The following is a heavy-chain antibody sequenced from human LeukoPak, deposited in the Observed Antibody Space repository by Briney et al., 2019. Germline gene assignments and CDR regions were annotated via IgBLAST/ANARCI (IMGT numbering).Heavy chain of an antibody. D-gene: IGHD5-18*01. CDR2: IVVGSGNT. Sequence: GTSVKVSCKASGFTFTSSAVQWVRQARGQRLEWIGWIVVGSGNTNYAQKFQERVTITRDMSTSTAYMELSSLRSEDTAVYYCARGKRGYRDFDYWGQGTLVTVSS. V-gene: IGHV1-58*01. J-gene: IGHJ4*02. CDR3: ARGKRGYRDFDY. CDR1: GFTFTSSA.